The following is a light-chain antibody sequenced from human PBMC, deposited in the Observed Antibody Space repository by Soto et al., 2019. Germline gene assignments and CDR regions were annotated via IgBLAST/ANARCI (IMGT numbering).Light chain of an antibody. CDR1: QSVDSN. CDR2: GAS. Sequence: EIVMTQSPATLSVSPGERATLSCRASQSVDSNLAWYQQKPGQAPRLRIYGASTRATGIPARISGRGSGTEFTLTISSLQSEDSALYYCQQYTDWWTFGQGTKVEIK. V-gene: IGKV3-15*01. CDR3: QQYTDWWT. J-gene: IGKJ1*01.